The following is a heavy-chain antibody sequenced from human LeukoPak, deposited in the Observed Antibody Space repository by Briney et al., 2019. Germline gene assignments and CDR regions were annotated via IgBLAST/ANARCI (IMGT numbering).Heavy chain of an antibody. Sequence: GGSLRLSCPASGFTFSSHWMSWVRQAPGKGLEWVANIKQDGSEKYYVDSVKGRFTISRDNAKNSLYLQMNSLRAEDTAVYYCARDGSDYYDSSGYYYYLEYFQHWGQGTLVTVSS. CDR1: GFTFSSHW. V-gene: IGHV3-7*01. CDR3: ARDGSDYYDSSGYYYYLEYFQH. CDR2: IKQDGSEK. D-gene: IGHD3-22*01. J-gene: IGHJ1*01.